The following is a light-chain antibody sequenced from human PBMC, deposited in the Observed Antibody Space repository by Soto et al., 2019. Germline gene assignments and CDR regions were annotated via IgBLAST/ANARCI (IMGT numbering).Light chain of an antibody. J-gene: IGKJ5*01. CDR2: DAS. CDR3: QQYDNLPLT. Sequence: DIQMTQSPSSLSASVGDRVTITCQASQDISNYLNWYQQKPGKAPKLLIYDASNFETGVPSRFSGSGSGTDFTFTISSLQPEDIATYYCQQYDNLPLTFGKGTRLEIK. V-gene: IGKV1-33*01. CDR1: QDISNY.